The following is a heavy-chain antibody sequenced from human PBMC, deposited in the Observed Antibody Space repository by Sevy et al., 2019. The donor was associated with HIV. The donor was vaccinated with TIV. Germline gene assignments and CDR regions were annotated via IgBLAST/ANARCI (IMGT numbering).Heavy chain of an antibody. J-gene: IGHJ6*02. CDR3: VRDQQGSSGSHMDV. D-gene: IGHD3-22*01. Sequence: GGSLRLSCAASGFTFSSYAMHWVRQAPGKGLEWVAVISYDGSNKYYADSVKGRFTISRDNSKNTLYLQMNSLRAEDTAVYYCVRDQQGSSGSHMDVWGQGTTVTVSS. V-gene: IGHV3-30-3*01. CDR1: GFTFSSYA. CDR2: ISYDGSNK.